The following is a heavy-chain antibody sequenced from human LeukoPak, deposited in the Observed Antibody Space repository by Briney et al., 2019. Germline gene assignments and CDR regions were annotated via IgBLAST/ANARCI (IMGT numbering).Heavy chain of an antibody. CDR1: GFTFSSYA. J-gene: IGHJ3*02. CDR2: ISGSGGST. Sequence: GGSLGLSCAASGFTFSSYAMSWVRQAPGKGLEWVSAISGSGGSTYYADSVKGRFTISRDNSKNTLYLQMNSLRAEDTAVYYCAKAVYGDYFRSAFDIWGQGTMVTVSS. CDR3: AKAVYGDYFRSAFDI. V-gene: IGHV3-23*01. D-gene: IGHD4-17*01.